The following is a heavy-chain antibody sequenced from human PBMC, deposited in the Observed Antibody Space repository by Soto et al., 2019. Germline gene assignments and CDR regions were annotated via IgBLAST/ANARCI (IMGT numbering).Heavy chain of an antibody. J-gene: IGHJ4*02. Sequence: QVQLMESGGGVVQPGRSLGLSCAASRFIFSSYAMHWVRQSPGKGLEWVAVISYDGTNKYYADSVKGRFTISRDNSKNTLYLQMNTLRIEDTAVYHCTKWSGSGSLYNTPFASWGQGTLVSVSS. V-gene: IGHV3-30*18. D-gene: IGHD3-10*01. CDR2: ISYDGTNK. CDR3: TKWSGSGSLYNTPFAS. CDR1: RFIFSSYA.